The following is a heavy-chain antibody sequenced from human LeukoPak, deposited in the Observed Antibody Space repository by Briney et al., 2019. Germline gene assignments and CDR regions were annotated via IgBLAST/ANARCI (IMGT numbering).Heavy chain of an antibody. CDR2: IIPIFGTA. J-gene: IGHJ4*02. CDR3: ARGSEPYYDSGGYYDGQLLLYY. Sequence: GASVKVSCKASGGTFSSYAISWVRQAPGQGLEWMGGIIPIFGTANYAQKFQGRVTITADESTSTAYMELRSLRSDDTAVYYCARGSEPYYDSGGYYDGQLLLYYWGQGTLVTVSS. D-gene: IGHD3-22*01. V-gene: IGHV1-69*13. CDR1: GGTFSSYA.